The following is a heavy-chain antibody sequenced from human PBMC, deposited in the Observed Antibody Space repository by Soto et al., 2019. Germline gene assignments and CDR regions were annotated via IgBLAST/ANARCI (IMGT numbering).Heavy chain of an antibody. V-gene: IGHV1-18*01. CDR2: ISPHNDRT. CDR3: ARDLYYSSGRYIDHDAFDI. J-gene: IGHJ3*02. Sequence: QVQLVQSGADVKKPGASVKVSCKASGYNFTSYGISWVRQAPGQGLEWMGWISPHNDRTKYARRFQDRVTMTTETPTSTVYMELGSLRSDDTAVYYCARDLYYSSGRYIDHDAFDIWGQGTVLTVSS. CDR1: GYNFTSYG. D-gene: IGHD6-19*01.